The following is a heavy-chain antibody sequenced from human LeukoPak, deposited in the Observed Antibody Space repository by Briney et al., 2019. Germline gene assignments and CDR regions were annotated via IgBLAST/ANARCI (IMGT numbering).Heavy chain of an antibody. Sequence: TGGSLRLSCAASGFTVSSNYMSWVRQAPGKGLEWVSVIYSGGSTYYADSVKCRFTISRDNSKNTLYLQMNSLRAEDTAVYYCARAIGVPGSGPPPRYYYYYYMDVWGKGTTVTVSS. CDR2: IYSGGST. V-gene: IGHV3-66*02. CDR3: ARAIGVPGSGPPPRYYYYYYMDV. D-gene: IGHD3-3*01. J-gene: IGHJ6*03. CDR1: GFTVSSNY.